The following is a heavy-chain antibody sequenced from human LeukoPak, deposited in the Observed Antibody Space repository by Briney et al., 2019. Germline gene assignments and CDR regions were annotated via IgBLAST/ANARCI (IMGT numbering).Heavy chain of an antibody. V-gene: IGHV5-51*01. D-gene: IGHD5/OR15-5a*01. CDR1: GYIFTSYW. CDR2: IYPGDSDT. J-gene: IGHJ3*02. CDR3: ARSIYAGAHAFDI. Sequence: GESLKISCKGSGYIFTSYWIGWVRQMPGKGLEWMGIIYPGDSDTRYSPSFQGQVTTSADKSITTAYLQWSSLKASDTAIYYCARSIYAGAHAFDIWGQGTMVTVSS.